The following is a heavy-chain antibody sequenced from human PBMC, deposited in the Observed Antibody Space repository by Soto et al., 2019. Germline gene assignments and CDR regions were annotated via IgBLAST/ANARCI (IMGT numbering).Heavy chain of an antibody. Sequence: PSATLSLTCAVSGGSISSGGYSWSWIRQLPGKGLEWIGYIYHSGSTYYNPSLKSRVTISVDRSKNQFSLKLSSVTAADTAVYYCASVLGYCSSTSCSAFDPWGQGTLVTVSS. V-gene: IGHV4-30-2*01. CDR3: ASVLGYCSSTSCSAFDP. CDR1: GGSISSGGYS. J-gene: IGHJ5*02. D-gene: IGHD2-2*01. CDR2: IYHSGST.